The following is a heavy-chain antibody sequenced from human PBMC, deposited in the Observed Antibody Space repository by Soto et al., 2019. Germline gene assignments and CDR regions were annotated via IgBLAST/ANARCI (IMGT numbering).Heavy chain of an antibody. J-gene: IGHJ5*02. D-gene: IGHD6-19*01. Sequence: EVQLVESGGGLVQPGGSLRLSCAASGFTFSSYSMNWVRQAPGQGLEWVSYISSSSSTIYYADSVKGRFTISRDNAKNSLYLHMNSLRDEDTAVYYCAREGGWLNWFDPCGQGTLVTVSS. CDR2: ISSSSSTI. V-gene: IGHV3-48*02. CDR1: GFTFSSYS. CDR3: AREGGWLNWFDP.